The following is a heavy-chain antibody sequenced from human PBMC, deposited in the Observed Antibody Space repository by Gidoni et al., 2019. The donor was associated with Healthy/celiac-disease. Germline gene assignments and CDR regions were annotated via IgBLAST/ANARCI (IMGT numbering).Heavy chain of an antibody. V-gene: IGHV3-9*01. D-gene: IGHD4-17*01. CDR1: GFTFDDYA. J-gene: IGHJ3*02. CDR2: ISWNSGSI. Sequence: EVQLVESGGGLVQPGRSLRLSCAASGFTFDDYAMHWVRQAPGKGLEWVSGISWNSGSIGYADSVKGLFTISRDNAKNSLYLQMNSLRAEDTALYYCAKDPSHSWETTVTTLVAFDIWGQGTMVTVSS. CDR3: AKDPSHSWETTVTTLVAFDI.